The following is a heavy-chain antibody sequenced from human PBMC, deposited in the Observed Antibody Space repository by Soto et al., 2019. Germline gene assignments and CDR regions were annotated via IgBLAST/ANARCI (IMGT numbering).Heavy chain of an antibody. Sequence: QVQLQQWGAGLLKPSETLSLTCAVYGGSFSGYYWSWIRQPPGKGLEWIGEINHSGSTNYNPSLKRRVTISVDTSKNQFSLKLSSVTAADTAVYYCGAFGGGSSSGSFDYWGQGTLVTVSS. CDR2: INHSGST. V-gene: IGHV4-34*01. D-gene: IGHD6-13*01. CDR1: GGSFSGYY. CDR3: GAFGGGSSSGSFDY. J-gene: IGHJ4*02.